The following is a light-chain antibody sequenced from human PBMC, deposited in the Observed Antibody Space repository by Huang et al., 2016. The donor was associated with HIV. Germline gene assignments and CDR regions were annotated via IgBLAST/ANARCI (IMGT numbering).Light chain of an antibody. CDR2: DAS. V-gene: IGKV3-15*01. J-gene: IGKJ1*01. CDR1: QSVGSN. CDR3: QQYNNWPTT. Sequence: VVTQSPATLSVSPGERATLSCRASQSVGSNLAWYQQKPGQAPRFLIFDASARAAGVPARFRGSGSGAEFTLTSSSLQSEDFAVYYCQQYNNWPTTFGQGTKVEIK.